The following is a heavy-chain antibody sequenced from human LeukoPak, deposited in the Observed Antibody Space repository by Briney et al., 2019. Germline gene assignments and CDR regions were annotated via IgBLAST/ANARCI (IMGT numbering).Heavy chain of an antibody. CDR2: IYTSGST. J-gene: IGHJ6*02. CDR3: ARDGGGIAAAGKRYYGMDV. V-gene: IGHV4-61*02. D-gene: IGHD6-13*01. CDR1: GGSISSGSYC. Sequence: PSQTLSLTCTVSGGSISSGSYCWSWIRQPAGKGLEWIGRIYTSGSTNYNPSLKSRVTISVDTSKNQFSLKLSSVTAADTAVYYCARDGGGIAAAGKRYYGMDVWGQGTTVTVSS.